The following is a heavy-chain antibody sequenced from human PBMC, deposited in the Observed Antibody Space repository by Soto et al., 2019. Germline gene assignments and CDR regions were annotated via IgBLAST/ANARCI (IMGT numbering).Heavy chain of an antibody. CDR1: LFTFDDYD. J-gene: IGHJ3*02. CDR3: AKDHCSITSCYTSAFDI. D-gene: IGHD2-2*02. CDR2: ISWNSGSI. Sequence: SLSLSCATSLFTFDDYDMHCIRQARGKCLEWVSGISWNSGSIGYADSVKGRFTISRDNAKNSLYLQMNSLRAEETALYYCAKDHCSITSCYTSAFDIWGQGPMVTVSS. V-gene: IGHV3-9*01.